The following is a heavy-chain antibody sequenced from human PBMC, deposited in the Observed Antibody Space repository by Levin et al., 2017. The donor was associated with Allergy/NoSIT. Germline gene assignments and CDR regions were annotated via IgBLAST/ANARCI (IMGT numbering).Heavy chain of an antibody. J-gene: IGHJ3*02. Sequence: GASVKVSCKASGYTFTSYGISWVRQAPGQGLEWMGWISAYNGNTNYAQKLQGRVTMTTDTSTSTAYMELRSLRSDDTAVYYCARVRGYSGYALTRGDAFDIWGQGTMVTVSS. CDR2: ISAYNGNT. CDR3: ARVRGYSGYALTRGDAFDI. CDR1: GYTFTSYG. D-gene: IGHD5-12*01. V-gene: IGHV1-18*01.